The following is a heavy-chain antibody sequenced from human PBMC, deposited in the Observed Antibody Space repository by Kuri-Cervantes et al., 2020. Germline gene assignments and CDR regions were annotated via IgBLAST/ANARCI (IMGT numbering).Heavy chain of an antibody. D-gene: IGHD3-3*01. V-gene: IGHV4-38-2*01. Sequence: SETLSLTCVVSGFSISTGYLWGWIRQPPGKGLEWIGNIYHSGSTYYNPSLKSRVTISVDTSKYQFSLKLSSVTAADTAVYYCARAPREWGSYYYMDVWGKGTTVTVSS. CDR2: IYHSGST. CDR3: ARAPREWGSYYYMDV. CDR1: GFSISTGYL. J-gene: IGHJ6*03.